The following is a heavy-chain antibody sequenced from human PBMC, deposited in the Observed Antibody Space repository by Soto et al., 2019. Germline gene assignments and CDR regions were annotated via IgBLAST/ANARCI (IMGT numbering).Heavy chain of an antibody. Sequence: EVQLVESGGGLVKPGGSLRLSCAASGFTFSSYSMNWVRQAPGKGLEWVSSISSSSSYIYYADSVKGRFTISRDNAKNSLYLQMISLRAEDTAVYYCARDPPVYGSGSYIPYPYGMDVWGQGTTVTVSS. CDR3: ARDPPVYGSGSYIPYPYGMDV. CDR1: GFTFSSYS. CDR2: ISSSSSYI. D-gene: IGHD3-10*01. J-gene: IGHJ6*02. V-gene: IGHV3-21*01.